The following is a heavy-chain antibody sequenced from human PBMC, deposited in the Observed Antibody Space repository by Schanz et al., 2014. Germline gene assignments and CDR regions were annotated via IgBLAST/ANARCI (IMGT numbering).Heavy chain of an antibody. CDR3: ASPSGYSDYGTYFDF. CDR2: ISNDGSIK. J-gene: IGHJ4*02. V-gene: IGHV3-30-3*01. CDR1: EFTFSSYA. Sequence: QVQLVESGGGVVQPGGSLGLSCEASEFTFSSYAMHWVRQAPGKGLEWVALISNDGSIKYYADSVEGRFTISRDNSRNTLYLQMNSLRTEDTAVYYCASPSGYSDYGTYFDFWGQGTLVTVSS. D-gene: IGHD5-12*01.